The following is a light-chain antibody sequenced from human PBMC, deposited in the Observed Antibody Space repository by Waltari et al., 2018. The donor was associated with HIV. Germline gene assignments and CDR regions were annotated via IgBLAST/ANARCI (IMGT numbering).Light chain of an antibody. CDR3: QSYDNSLSGVV. CDR1: GSNIVADYG. J-gene: IGLJ2*01. Sequence: QSVLTQPPSVSGAPGQRVTISCTGSGSNIVADYGVHWYHQLPGTAPKLLIYADSNRPSGVPDRFSGSKSGTSASLAITGLQAEDEATYYCQSYDNSLSGVVFGGGTKLTVL. CDR2: ADS. V-gene: IGLV1-40*01.